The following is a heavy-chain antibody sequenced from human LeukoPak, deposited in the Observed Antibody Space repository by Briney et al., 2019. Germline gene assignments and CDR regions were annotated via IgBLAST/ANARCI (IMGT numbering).Heavy chain of an antibody. CDR2: TSYDGNKK. CDR1: GFTLTYYA. CDR3: ARSSYDYGGIEGPFDY. J-gene: IGHJ4*02. Sequence: GRSLRLSCAASGFTLTYYAMHWVRQAPGKGLEWEAVTSYDGNKKYYADSVKGRFTISRDSSKNTLYLQMSSLRAEDTAVYYCARSSYDYGGIEGPFDYWGQGTLVTVSS. V-gene: IGHV3-30*15. D-gene: IGHD4-23*01.